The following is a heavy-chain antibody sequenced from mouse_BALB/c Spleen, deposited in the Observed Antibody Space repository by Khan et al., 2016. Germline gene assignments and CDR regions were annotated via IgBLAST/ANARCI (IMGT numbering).Heavy chain of an antibody. CDR1: GYTFTDYS. CDR3: ARPVVEGFAY. CDR2: INTETGEP. Sequence: QIQLVQSGPELKKPGETVKISCKASGYTFTDYSMHWVKQAPGKGLKWMGWINTETGEPTYADDFKGRFAFSLETSASTAYLQINNLKNEDTATYFFARPVVEGFAYWGQGTLVTVSA. V-gene: IGHV9-2-1*01. J-gene: IGHJ3*01.